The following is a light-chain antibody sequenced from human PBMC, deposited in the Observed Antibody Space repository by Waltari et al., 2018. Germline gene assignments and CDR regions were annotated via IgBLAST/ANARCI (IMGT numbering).Light chain of an antibody. CDR3: QTYDTSLSRV. V-gene: IGLV1-40*01. Sequence: SVLTQPPSVSGALGQRVTISCTGSGTTLGTGYAVDWYQQFPGTAPKLRIYHNINRPSGVPDRFSGSKSGTSASLVITGLQAEDEADYYCQTYDTSLSRVFGGGTKLTVL. CDR2: HNI. J-gene: IGLJ3*02. CDR1: GTTLGTGYA.